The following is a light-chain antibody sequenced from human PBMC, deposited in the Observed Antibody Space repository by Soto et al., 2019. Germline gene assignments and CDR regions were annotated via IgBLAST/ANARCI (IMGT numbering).Light chain of an antibody. Sequence: EIVLTQSPGTLSLSPGERATLSCRASHSISSNYLAWYQQKPGQAPRLLIYGASLRATGIPDRFSGSGSGTDFTLTISSLEPEDFAVYCCQQYGNSRFTFGPGTKVDIK. CDR2: GAS. CDR3: QQYGNSRFT. J-gene: IGKJ3*01. CDR1: HSISSNY. V-gene: IGKV3-20*01.